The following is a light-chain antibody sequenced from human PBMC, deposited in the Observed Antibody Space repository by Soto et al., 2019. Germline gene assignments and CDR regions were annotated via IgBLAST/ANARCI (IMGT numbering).Light chain of an antibody. CDR3: QQYGSVPLT. CDR1: ESVSTNY. V-gene: IGKV3-20*01. J-gene: IGKJ4*01. Sequence: EIVLTQSPGTLSLSPGERATLSCRASESVSTNYLAWYQQKPGQAPSLLISGASSRATGIPDRFSGSGSGEDFTLTINRLEPEDFAVYYCQQYGSVPLTFGGGTKVETK. CDR2: GAS.